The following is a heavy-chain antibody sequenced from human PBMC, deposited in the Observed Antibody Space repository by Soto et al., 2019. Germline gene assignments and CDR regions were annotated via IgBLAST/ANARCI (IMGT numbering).Heavy chain of an antibody. V-gene: IGHV6-1*01. CDR3: TREGSYNYNDVAHLCAF. Sequence: SQTLPLTCAISGDSVSSNSAAWNWIRQSPSRGLEWLGRTYYRSKWSSDYAISVKRRITINPDTSKNQFSLKLNSVTAEDTAVYYCTREGSYNYNDVAHLCAFWAQGTFDRGSS. CDR1: GDSVSSNSAA. CDR2: TYYRSKWSS. D-gene: IGHD1-20*01. J-gene: IGHJ4*02.